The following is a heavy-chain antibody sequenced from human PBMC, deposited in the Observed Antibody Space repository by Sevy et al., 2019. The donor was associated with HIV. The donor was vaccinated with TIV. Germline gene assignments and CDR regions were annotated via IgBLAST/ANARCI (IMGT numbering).Heavy chain of an antibody. V-gene: IGHV3-30*18. CDR2: ISYDGSNK. J-gene: IGHJ5*02. CDR3: AKEISSSWYLGWFDP. Sequence: GGSLRLSCAASGFTFSSYGMHWVRQAPGKGLEWVAVISYDGSNKYYADSVKGRFTISRDNSKNTLYLQMNSLRAEDTAVYYCAKEISSSWYLGWFDPWGHGTLVTVSS. CDR1: GFTFSSYG. D-gene: IGHD6-13*01.